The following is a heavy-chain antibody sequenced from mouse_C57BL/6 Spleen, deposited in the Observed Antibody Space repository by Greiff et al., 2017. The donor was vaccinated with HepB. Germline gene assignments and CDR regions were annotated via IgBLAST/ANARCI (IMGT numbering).Heavy chain of an antibody. V-gene: IGHV7-3*01. Sequence: EVQRVESGGGLVQPGGSLSLSCAASGFTFTDYYMSWVRQPPGKALEWLGFIRNKANGYTTEYSASVKGRFTISRDNSQSILYLQMNALRAEDSATYYCARSPYDYDEGYYAMDYWGQGTSVTVSS. D-gene: IGHD2-4*01. CDR1: GFTFTDYY. CDR2: IRNKANGYTT. CDR3: ARSPYDYDEGYYAMDY. J-gene: IGHJ4*01.